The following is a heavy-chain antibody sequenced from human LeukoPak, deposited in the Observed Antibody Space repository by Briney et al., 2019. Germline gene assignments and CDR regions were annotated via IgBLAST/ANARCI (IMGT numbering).Heavy chain of an antibody. D-gene: IGHD5-24*01. V-gene: IGHV1-18*01. CDR2: ISAYNGNT. J-gene: IGHJ4*02. CDR1: GYTFTSYG. Sequence: ASVKVSCKASGYTFTSYGISWVRQAPGQGLEWMGWISAYNGNTNYAQKLQGRVTMTTDTSTSTAYMELRSLRSEDTAVYYCARIRSLGRDGHNSYYFDYWGQGTLVTVSS. CDR3: ARIRSLGRDGHNSYYFDY.